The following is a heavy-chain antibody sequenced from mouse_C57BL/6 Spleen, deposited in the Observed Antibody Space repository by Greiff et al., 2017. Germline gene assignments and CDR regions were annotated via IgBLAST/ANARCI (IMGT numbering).Heavy chain of an antibody. D-gene: IGHD1-1*01. CDR3: ASFTTVVAYYAMGY. CDR2: IIPGSGST. V-gene: IGHV1-9*01. J-gene: IGHJ4*01. CDR1: GYTFTGYW. Sequence: VQLQQSGAELMKPGASVKLSCKASGYTFTGYWIEWVTQRPGHGLEWIGEIIPGSGSTNYNEKFKGKATFTAETSSNTAYMQLSSLTPEDSAIYYCASFTTVVAYYAMGYWGQGTSGTVSS.